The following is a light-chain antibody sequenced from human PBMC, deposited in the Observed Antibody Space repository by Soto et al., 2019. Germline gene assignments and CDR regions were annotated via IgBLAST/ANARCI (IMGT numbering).Light chain of an antibody. CDR2: AAS. Sequence: DIQVTQSPSSLSASVGDSVTLSCQTSQRVDSYIHWYQHQSGKPPKLLIYAASTLQDGVPSRFSGGGSGTAFSLIITGLQPGDCAPYYCQQTYTSGATFGQGTKV. CDR1: QRVDSY. V-gene: IGKV1-39*01. J-gene: IGKJ1*01. CDR3: QQTYTSGAT.